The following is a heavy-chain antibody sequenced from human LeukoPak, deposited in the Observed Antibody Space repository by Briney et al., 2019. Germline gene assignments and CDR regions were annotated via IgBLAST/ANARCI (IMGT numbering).Heavy chain of an antibody. Sequence: PGGSLRLSCAASGFIFSTYGMHWVRQAPGKGLEWVASLKQGGSDKYYVDSVKGRFAISRDDAKNSLFLQMNSLRGEDTAVYYCAREGTGGYYFDFWGQGTLVTVSS. D-gene: IGHD2-15*01. J-gene: IGHJ4*02. CDR3: AREGTGGYYFDF. V-gene: IGHV3-7*01. CDR2: LKQGGSDK. CDR1: GFIFSTYG.